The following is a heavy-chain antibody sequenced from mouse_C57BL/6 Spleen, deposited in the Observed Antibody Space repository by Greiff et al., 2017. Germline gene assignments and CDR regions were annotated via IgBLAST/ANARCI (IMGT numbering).Heavy chain of an antibody. D-gene: IGHD2-1*01. CDR3: ARGGGYGNPFDV. J-gene: IGHJ1*03. V-gene: IGHV3-6*01. Sequence: VQLKESGPGLVKPSQSLSLTCSVTGYSITSGYYWNWIRQFPGNKLEWMGYISYDGSNNYNPSLKNRIYITRDTSKNQFFLKLNSVTTEDTATYYCARGGGYGNPFDVWGTGTTVTVSS. CDR1: GYSITSGYY. CDR2: ISYDGSN.